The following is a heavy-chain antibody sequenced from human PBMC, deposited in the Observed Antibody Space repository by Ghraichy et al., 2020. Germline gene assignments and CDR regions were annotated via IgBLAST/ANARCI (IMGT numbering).Heavy chain of an antibody. V-gene: IGHV1-24*01. J-gene: IGHJ3*02. CDR3: ATSPMGRFHDAFDI. CDR2: FDPEDGET. Sequence: ASVKVSCKVSGYTLTELSMQWVRQAPGKGLEWMGGFDPEDGETIYAQKFQGRVTMTEDTSTDTAYMELSSLRSEDTAVYYCATSPMGRFHDAFDIWGQGTMVTVSS. D-gene: IGHD3-3*01. CDR1: GYTLTELS.